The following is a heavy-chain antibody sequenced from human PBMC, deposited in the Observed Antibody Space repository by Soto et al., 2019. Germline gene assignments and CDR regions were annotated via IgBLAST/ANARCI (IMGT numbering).Heavy chain of an antibody. CDR3: AGEWRPPPHVDTAMVPPYYYYGMDV. CDR2: IIPIFGTA. V-gene: IGHV1-69*06. Sequence: SVKVSCKASGGTFSSYAISWVRQAPGQGLEWMGGIIPIFGTANYAQKFQGRVTITADKSTSTAYMELSSLRSEDTAVYYCAGEWRPPPHVDTAMVPPYYYYGMDVWGQGTTVTVSS. CDR1: GGTFSSYA. D-gene: IGHD5-18*01. J-gene: IGHJ6*02.